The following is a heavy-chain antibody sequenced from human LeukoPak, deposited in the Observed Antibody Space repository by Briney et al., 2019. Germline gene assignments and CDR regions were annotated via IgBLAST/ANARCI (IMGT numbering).Heavy chain of an antibody. CDR3: TKSTGDYGT. D-gene: IGHD4-17*01. Sequence: GGSLRLSCAAFGFTFNYAWMTWVRQAPGKGLEWVGHIKSKTDGGTTDYAAPVKGRFTISRDDSTHTVYLQMNSLKTEDTAVYYCTKSTGDYGTWGQGTLVTVSS. CDR2: IKSKTDGGTT. V-gene: IGHV3-15*01. CDR1: GFTFNYAW. J-gene: IGHJ5*02.